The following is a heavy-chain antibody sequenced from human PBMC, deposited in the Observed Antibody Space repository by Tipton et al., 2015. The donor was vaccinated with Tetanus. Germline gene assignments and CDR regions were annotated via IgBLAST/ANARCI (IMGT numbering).Heavy chain of an antibody. J-gene: IGHJ4*02. V-gene: IGHV4-39*01. Sequence: TLSLTCTVSGGSISSSTDYWGWIRKSPGKGLEWIGSILYSGSTYYTPSLKSRVTVSVDTSTNQFSLNLNSVTAADTGVYYCARHSRGSIFYWGRGTLVTVSS. CDR3: ARHSRGSIFY. CDR2: ILYSGST. D-gene: IGHD2/OR15-2a*01. CDR1: GGSISSSTDY.